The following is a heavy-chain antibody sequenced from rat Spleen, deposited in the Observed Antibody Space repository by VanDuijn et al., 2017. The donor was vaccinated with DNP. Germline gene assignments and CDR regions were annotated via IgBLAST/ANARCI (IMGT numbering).Heavy chain of an antibody. CDR2: INTDGDST. Sequence: EVQLVETGGGLVQPGRSLKLSCVASGFTFSSYWMYWIRQAPGKGLEWVASINTDGDSTYYPDSVKGRFTISRDNAENTVYLQMNSLRSEDTATYYCGKRGQSVYFDYWGQGVMVTVSS. V-gene: IGHV5-58*01. CDR3: GKRGQSVYFDY. J-gene: IGHJ2*01. CDR1: GFTFSSYW.